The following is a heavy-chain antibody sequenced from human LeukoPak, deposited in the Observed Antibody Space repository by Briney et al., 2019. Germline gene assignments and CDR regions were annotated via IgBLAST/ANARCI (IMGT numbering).Heavy chain of an antibody. D-gene: IGHD5-24*01. J-gene: IGHJ4*02. CDR3: AAVLDAYNTLDS. Sequence: GGSLRLSCVGSGFTFSNTWMNWVRGAPGKGLEWVGRIKTKSEGGTPHYAAHVKGRFTISRDDSKKTIFLQMNSLRIEVTATYFCAAVLDAYNTLDSWGQGALVTVSS. CDR2: IKTKSEGGTP. V-gene: IGHV3-15*01. CDR1: GFTFSNTW.